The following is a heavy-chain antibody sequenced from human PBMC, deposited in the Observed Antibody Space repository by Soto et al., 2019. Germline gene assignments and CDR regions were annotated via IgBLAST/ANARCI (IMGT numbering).Heavy chain of an antibody. CDR1: GYSFSTYW. D-gene: IGHD3-22*01. V-gene: IGHV5-51*01. J-gene: IGHJ4*02. CDR3: ARLPDSSGAIFDY. Sequence: GESLKISCKGSGYSFSTYWIGWVRQMPGKGLEWMGVIYPGDSNTRYSPSFQGQVTISADKSISTAYLQWSSLKASDTAIYYCARLPDSSGAIFDYWGQGTLVTVSS. CDR2: IYPGDSNT.